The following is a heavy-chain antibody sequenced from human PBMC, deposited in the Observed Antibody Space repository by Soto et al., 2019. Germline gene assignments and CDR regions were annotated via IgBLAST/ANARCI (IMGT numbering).Heavy chain of an antibody. V-gene: IGHV4-61*01. CDR1: GGSVSSGSYY. J-gene: IGHJ4*02. CDR2: IYYSGST. D-gene: IGHD6-13*01. CDR3: ARDNHLSSTFDY. Sequence: PSETLSLTCTVSGGSVSSGSYYWSWIRQPPGKGLEWIGYIYYSGSTNYNPSLKSRVTISVDTSKNQFSLKLSSVTAADTAVYYCARDNHLSSTFDYWGQRTLVTVSS.